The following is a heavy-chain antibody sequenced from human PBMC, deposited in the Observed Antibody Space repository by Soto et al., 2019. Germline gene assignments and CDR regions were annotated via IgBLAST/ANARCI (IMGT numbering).Heavy chain of an antibody. Sequence: ESGGGVVQPGRSLRLSCAASGFTLSNYGMHWVRQAPGKGLEWVAIIWYDGSNEYYADSVKGRFTISRDNSKNTLYLQMTSLRAEDTAVYYCARDQGYYYDSSGPPGFDYWGQGTLVTVSS. CDR2: IWYDGSNE. V-gene: IGHV3-33*01. D-gene: IGHD3-22*01. CDR3: ARDQGYYYDSSGPPGFDY. CDR1: GFTLSNYG. J-gene: IGHJ4*02.